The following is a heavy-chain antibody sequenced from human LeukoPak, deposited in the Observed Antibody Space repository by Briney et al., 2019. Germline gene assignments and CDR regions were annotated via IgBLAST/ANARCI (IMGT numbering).Heavy chain of an antibody. CDR2: IYYSGST. CDR1: GGSISSSSYY. Sequence: SETLSLTCTVSGGSISSSSYYWGWIRQPPGKGLEWIGSIYYSGSTYYNPSLKSRVTISVDTSKNQFSLTLSSVTAADTAVYYCARAVDSRSSAYFDYWGQGTLVTVSS. V-gene: IGHV4-39*07. D-gene: IGHD6-6*01. CDR3: ARAVDSRSSAYFDY. J-gene: IGHJ4*02.